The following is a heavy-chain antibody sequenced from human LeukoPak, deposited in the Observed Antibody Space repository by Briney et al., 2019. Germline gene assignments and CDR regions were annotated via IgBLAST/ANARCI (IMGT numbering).Heavy chain of an antibody. CDR1: GFTFSSYA. Sequence: GGSLRLSCAASGFTFSSYAMSWVRQAPGKGLEWVSAISGSGGSTYYADSVKGRFTISRDNAKNSLYLQMNSLRAEDTAVYYCARGTRPSYYYDSSGSPGNWFDPWGQGTLVTVSS. CDR2: ISGSGGST. V-gene: IGHV3-23*01. J-gene: IGHJ5*02. CDR3: ARGTRPSYYYDSSGSPGNWFDP. D-gene: IGHD3-22*01.